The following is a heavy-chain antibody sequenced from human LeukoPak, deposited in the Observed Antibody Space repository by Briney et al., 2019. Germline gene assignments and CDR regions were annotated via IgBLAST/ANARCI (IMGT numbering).Heavy chain of an antibody. D-gene: IGHD5-12*01. Sequence: PSQTLSLTCTVSGGSISSGGYYWNWIRQHPGKGLEWIGYICYSGSTYYNPSLKSRLIISVDTSKNQFSLKLSSVTAADTAVYYCAAYVVATTGTDYWGQGTLVTVSS. CDR1: GGSISSGGYY. CDR3: AAYVVATTGTDY. CDR2: ICYSGST. J-gene: IGHJ4*02. V-gene: IGHV4-31*03.